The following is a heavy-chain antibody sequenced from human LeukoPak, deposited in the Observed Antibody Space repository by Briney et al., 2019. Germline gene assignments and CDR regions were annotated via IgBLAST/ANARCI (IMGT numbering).Heavy chain of an antibody. CDR3: ARHSKYCSSTSCYYGRVTFDY. Sequence: SETLSLTCTVSGGSISSYYWSWIRQPPGKGLEWIGYIYYSGSTNYNPSLKSRVTISVDTSKNQFSLKLSSVTAADTAVYYCARHSKYCSSTSCYYGRVTFDYWGQETLVTVSS. J-gene: IGHJ4*02. V-gene: IGHV4-59*08. CDR2: IYYSGST. D-gene: IGHD2-2*01. CDR1: GGSISSYY.